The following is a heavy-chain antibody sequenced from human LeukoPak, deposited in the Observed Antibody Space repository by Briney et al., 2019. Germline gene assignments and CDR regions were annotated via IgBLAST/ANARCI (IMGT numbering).Heavy chain of an antibody. D-gene: IGHD5-24*01. J-gene: IGHJ4*02. CDR1: GGSISSGGYY. Sequence: PSQTLSLTCTVSGGSISSGGYYWSWIRQPPGKGLEWIGYIYHSGSTYYNPSLESRVTISVDTSNNQFFLKLSSVTAADTAVYYCAREDGYNFIGYWGQGTLVTVSS. V-gene: IGHV4-30-2*01. CDR3: AREDGYNFIGY. CDR2: IYHSGST.